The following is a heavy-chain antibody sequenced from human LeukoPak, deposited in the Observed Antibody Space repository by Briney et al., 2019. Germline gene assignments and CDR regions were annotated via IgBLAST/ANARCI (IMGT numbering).Heavy chain of an antibody. CDR3: ARGIIAVAAASDF. CDR2: ISGSSGTI. J-gene: IGHJ4*02. Sequence: GGSLRLSCAASGFTFSSYSVNWVRQAPGKGLDWVSYISGSSGTIYYADSVKGRFTISRDNAKNSPYLQMNSLRAEDTAVYYCARGIIAVAAASDFWGQGTLVTVSS. CDR1: GFTFSSYS. V-gene: IGHV3-48*01. D-gene: IGHD6-19*01.